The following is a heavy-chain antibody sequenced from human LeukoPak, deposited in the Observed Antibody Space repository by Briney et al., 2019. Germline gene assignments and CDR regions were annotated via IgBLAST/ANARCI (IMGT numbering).Heavy chain of an antibody. CDR1: GFTFSSYG. CDR2: ISYDGSNK. V-gene: IGHV3-30*18. D-gene: IGHD6-13*01. Sequence: PGRSLRLSCAASGFTFSSYGMHWVRQAPGKGLEWVAVISYDGSNKYYADSVKGRFTISRDNSKNTLYLQMNSLRAEDTAVYYCANLLQQQLVLDWGQGTLVTVSS. J-gene: IGHJ4*02. CDR3: ANLLQQQLVLD.